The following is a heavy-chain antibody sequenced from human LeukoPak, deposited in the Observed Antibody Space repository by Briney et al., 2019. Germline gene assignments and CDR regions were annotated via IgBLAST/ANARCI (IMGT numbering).Heavy chain of an antibody. CDR1: GHSISSGYY. CDR2: IYHSGST. D-gene: IGHD2-2*01. CDR3: AGRVVPAAMVPTELDY. J-gene: IGHJ4*02. Sequence: KTSETLSLTCTVSGHSISSGYYWGWIRQPPVEGLEWIGSIYHSGSTYYNPSLKSRVTISVDTSTNKFSLKLSSVTAADTAVYYCAGRVVPAAMVPTELDYWGQGTLVTVSS. V-gene: IGHV4-38-2*02.